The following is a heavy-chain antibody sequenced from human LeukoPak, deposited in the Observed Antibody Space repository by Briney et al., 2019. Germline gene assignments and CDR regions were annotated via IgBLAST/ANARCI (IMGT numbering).Heavy chain of an antibody. CDR1: GYTFTSYG. J-gene: IGHJ3*01. Sequence: ASVKVSCKASGYTFTSYGVSWLRQAPGQGLEWMGWISGFTGYTNYAQRFHDRATMTTDSSTNTAYMDLRRLTSDDTAIYYCARDGVGYDRHDGFHVWGQGTMVTVSS. CDR3: ARDGVGYDRHDGFHV. D-gene: IGHD2-8*01. V-gene: IGHV1-18*01. CDR2: ISGFTGYT.